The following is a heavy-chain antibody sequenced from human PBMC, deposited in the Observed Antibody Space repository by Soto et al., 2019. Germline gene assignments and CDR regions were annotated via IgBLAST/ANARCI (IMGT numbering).Heavy chain of an antibody. Sequence: ASVKVSCKASGYTFTSYGISWVRQAPGQGLEWMGWISAYNGNTNYAQKLQGRVTMTRNTSISTAYMELSSLRSEDTAVYYCAGIVATYHFDYWGQGTLVTVS. CDR1: GYTFTSYG. J-gene: IGHJ4*02. CDR2: ISAYNGNT. V-gene: IGHV1-18*01. CDR3: AGIVATYHFDY. D-gene: IGHD5-12*01.